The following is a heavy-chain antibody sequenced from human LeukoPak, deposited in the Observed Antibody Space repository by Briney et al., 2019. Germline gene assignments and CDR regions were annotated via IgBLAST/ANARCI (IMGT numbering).Heavy chain of an antibody. CDR2: IYTSGST. CDR1: GGSISSGSYY. D-gene: IGHD3-22*01. J-gene: IGHJ5*02. CDR3: ARYSRSHYVSSGYMVGFWFDP. V-gene: IGHV4-61*02. Sequence: SETLSLTCTVSGGSISSGSYYWSWIRQPAGKGLEWIGRIYTSGSTNYNPSLKSRVTISVDTSKNQFSLKLSSVTAADTAVYYCARYSRSHYVSSGYMVGFWFDPWGEGTLDTVSS.